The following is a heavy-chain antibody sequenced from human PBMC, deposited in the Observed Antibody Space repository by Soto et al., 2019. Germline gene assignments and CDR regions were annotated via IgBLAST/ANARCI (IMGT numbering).Heavy chain of an antibody. Sequence: QVQLVQSGAEVKKPGASVKVSCKPSGYTFTSYGITWVRQAPGQGLEWMGWISAYNGNTNYAQKFQGRVTMTTDTSTSPAYMALRSLGSDDTAVYYGARGGFGEFVYQFDYWGQGTLVTVSS. CDR2: ISAYNGNT. J-gene: IGHJ4*02. CDR3: ARGGFGEFVYQFDY. V-gene: IGHV1-18*01. D-gene: IGHD3-10*01. CDR1: GYTFTSYG.